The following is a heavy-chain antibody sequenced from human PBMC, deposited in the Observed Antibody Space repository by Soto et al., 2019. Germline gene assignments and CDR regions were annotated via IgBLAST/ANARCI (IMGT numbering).Heavy chain of an antibody. CDR2: IYHSGST. CDR1: GGSISSITW. J-gene: IGHJ4*02. CDR3: ARCIAAAGPIDY. V-gene: IGHV4-4*02. D-gene: IGHD6-13*01. Sequence: QVNLQESGQGLVKPSGPRSLTCAVSGGSISSITWWSWVRQPPGKGLEWVGEIYHSGSTNYNPSLKSRVTISVDKSKNQFSLKLNSLTAADTAVYYCARCIAAAGPIDYWGQGTLVTVSS.